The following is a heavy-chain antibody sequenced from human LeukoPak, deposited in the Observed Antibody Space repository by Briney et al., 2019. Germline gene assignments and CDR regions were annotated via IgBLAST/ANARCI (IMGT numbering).Heavy chain of an antibody. J-gene: IGHJ4*02. CDR3: ARGVVYSYGRTYYYDSSGDLYYFDY. CDR2: ISTYSSNT. V-gene: IGHV1-18*01. Sequence: ASVKVSCKASGYNFISYGITWVRQAPGQGLEWMGWISTYSSNTNYAQKLQGRVTITADESTSTAYMELSSLRSEDTAVYYCARGVVYSYGRTYYYDSSGDLYYFDYWGQGTLVTVSS. D-gene: IGHD3-22*01. CDR1: GYNFISYG.